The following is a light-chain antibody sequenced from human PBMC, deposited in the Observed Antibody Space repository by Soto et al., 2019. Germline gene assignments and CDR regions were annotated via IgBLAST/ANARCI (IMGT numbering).Light chain of an antibody. CDR3: QQYDDLPWT. CDR2: DAS. J-gene: IGKJ1*01. CDR1: QDISDH. Sequence: GDRVTITCQASQDISDHLNRYQHVPGKAPRLLMYDASSLEAGVPLRFRGSGSGTDFTFTIVSLQPEDIATYYCQQYDDLPWTFGQGTKVEIK. V-gene: IGKV1-33*01.